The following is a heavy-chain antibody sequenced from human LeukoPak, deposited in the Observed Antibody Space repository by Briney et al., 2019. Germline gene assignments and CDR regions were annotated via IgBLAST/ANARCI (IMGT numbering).Heavy chain of an antibody. CDR2: INPSGGRT. Sequence: ASVKVSCKASGYTFTSYYIHWVRQAPGQGLEWMGIINPSGGRTNYAQKFQGRVTMTRDMSTSTVYMELSRLRSDDTAVCYCARDHGYYDFWSGYYGFWGQGTLVTVSS. V-gene: IGHV1-46*01. CDR3: ARDHGYYDFWSGYYGF. D-gene: IGHD3-3*01. CDR1: GYTFTSYY. J-gene: IGHJ4*02.